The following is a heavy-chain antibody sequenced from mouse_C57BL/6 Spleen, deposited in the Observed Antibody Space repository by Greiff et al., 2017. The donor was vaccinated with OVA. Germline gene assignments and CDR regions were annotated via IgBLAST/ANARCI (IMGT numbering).Heavy chain of an antibody. D-gene: IGHD1-1*01. V-gene: IGHV1-69*01. CDR2: IDPSDSYT. CDR3: ARKSPVITTVVAPFDY. J-gene: IGHJ2*01. CDR1: GYTFTSYW. Sequence: QVQLKQPGAELVMPGASVKLSCKASGYTFTSYWMHWVKQRPGQGLEWIGEIDPSDSYTNYNQKFKGKSTLTVDKSSSTAYMQLSSLTSEDSAVYYCARKSPVITTVVAPFDYWGQGTTLTVSS.